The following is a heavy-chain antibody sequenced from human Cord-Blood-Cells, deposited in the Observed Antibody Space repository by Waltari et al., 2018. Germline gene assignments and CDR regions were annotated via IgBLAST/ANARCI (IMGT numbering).Heavy chain of an antibody. J-gene: IGHJ4*02. CDR3: ARGGMATPFDY. V-gene: IGHV4-34*01. CDR2: INHSGST. Sequence: QVQLQQWGAGLLKPSETLSLTCAVYGGSFSGYYWSWIRQPPGKGLEWIGEINHSGSTNYNPSLKSRVTIAVDTSKNQFSLKLSSVTAADTAVYYCARGGMATPFDYWGQGTLVTVSS. CDR1: GGSFSGYY. D-gene: IGHD2-15*01.